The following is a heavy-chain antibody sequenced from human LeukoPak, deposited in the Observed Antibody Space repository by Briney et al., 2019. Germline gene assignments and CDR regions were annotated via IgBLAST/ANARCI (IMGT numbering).Heavy chain of an antibody. CDR2: ISAYNGNT. Sequence: ASVKVSCKASGYTFTSYGISWVRQAPGQGLEWMGWISAYNGNTNYAQKLQGRVTMTRDTTTSTVYMELSSLRSDDTAVYYCASTITFYDFWAEYWGQGTLVTVSP. V-gene: IGHV1-18*01. CDR3: ASTITFYDFWAEY. J-gene: IGHJ4*02. CDR1: GYTFTSYG. D-gene: IGHD3-3*01.